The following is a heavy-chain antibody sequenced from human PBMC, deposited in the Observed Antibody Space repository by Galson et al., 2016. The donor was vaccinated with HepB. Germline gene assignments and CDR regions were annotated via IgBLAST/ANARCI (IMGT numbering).Heavy chain of an antibody. CDR3: ARRGYSSSEYYFDY. CDR2: VSSGGDYI. Sequence: SLRLSCAASGFTFSRYNMNWVRLAPGKGLEWVSSVSSGGDYIDYADSVKGRFTISRDNAKNSLYLQKKSLRVEDTAFYYCARRGYSSSEYYFDYWGQGTLVTVSS. CDR1: GFTFSRYN. D-gene: IGHD6-13*01. V-gene: IGHV3-21*06. J-gene: IGHJ4*02.